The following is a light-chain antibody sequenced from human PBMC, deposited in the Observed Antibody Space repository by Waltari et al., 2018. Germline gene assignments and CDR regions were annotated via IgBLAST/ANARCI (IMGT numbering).Light chain of an antibody. CDR2: HTS. V-gene: IGKV3-15*01. CDR3: EQYNRWPPGT. J-gene: IGKJ1*01. CDR1: QTIGLS. Sequence: TVITQSPATLSVSPGESATISCRTSQTIGLSLAWYQQRPGQAPRLLISHTSTRATCVPARFSGSGSESEFTFTISTLQSEDVAGYYCEQYNRWPPGTFGQGTRVEI.